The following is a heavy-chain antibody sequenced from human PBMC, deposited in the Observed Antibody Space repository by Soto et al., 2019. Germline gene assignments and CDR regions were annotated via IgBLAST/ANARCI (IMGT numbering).Heavy chain of an antibody. D-gene: IGHD3-9*01. J-gene: IGHJ6*02. CDR2: IDPSDSYT. CDR1: GYSFTSYW. CDR3: ARLGYDILTGYSNNYYYGMDV. Sequence: GESLKISCKGSGYSFTSYWISWVRQMPGKGLEWMGRIDPSDSYTNYSPSFQGHVTISADKSISTAYLQWSSLKASDTAMYYCARLGYDILTGYSNNYYYGMDVWGQGTTVTVSS. V-gene: IGHV5-10-1*01.